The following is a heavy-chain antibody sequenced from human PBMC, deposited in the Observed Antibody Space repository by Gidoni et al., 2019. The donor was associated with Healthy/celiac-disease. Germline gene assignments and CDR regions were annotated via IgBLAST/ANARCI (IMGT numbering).Heavy chain of an antibody. J-gene: IGHJ6*02. Sequence: QVQLVQSWAEVKKPGASAKVSCKVSGYTLTALSMHLVRQAPGKGLEWRGGFDPEDGETIYAQKFQGKVTMTEDTSTDTAYMELSSLRSEDTAVYYCATVPRIVGAAHLSYYGMDVWGQGTTVTVSS. V-gene: IGHV1-24*01. CDR3: ATVPRIVGAAHLSYYGMDV. CDR2: FDPEDGET. CDR1: GYTLTALS. D-gene: IGHD1-26*01.